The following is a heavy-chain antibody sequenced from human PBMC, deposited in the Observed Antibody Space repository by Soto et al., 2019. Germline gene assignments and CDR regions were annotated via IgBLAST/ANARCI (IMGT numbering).Heavy chain of an antibody. J-gene: IGHJ4*02. CDR2: IYYSGST. CDR3: ARERSIADPDPYVD. CDR1: GGSISSYY. V-gene: IGHV4-59*12. Sequence: NPSETLSLTCTVSGGSISSYYWSWIRQPPGKGLEWIGYIYYSGSTNYNPSLKSRVTISVDTSKNQFSLKLSSVTAADTAVYYCARERSIADPDPYVDWGQGTLVTVSS. D-gene: IGHD6-6*01.